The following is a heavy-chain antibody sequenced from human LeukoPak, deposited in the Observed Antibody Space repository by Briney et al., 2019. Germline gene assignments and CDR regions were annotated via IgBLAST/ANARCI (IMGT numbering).Heavy chain of an antibody. CDR2: ISSGSSYI. CDR3: ARGYYDSSGYGAFDI. D-gene: IGHD3-22*01. CDR1: GFTFSTYS. Sequence: PGGSLRLSCAASGFTFSTYSMNWVRQAPGKGLEWVSSISSGSSYIYSADSVKGRFTISRDNAKNSLYLQMNSLRAEDTAVYYCARGYYDSSGYGAFDIWGQGTMVTVSS. J-gene: IGHJ3*02. V-gene: IGHV3-21*06.